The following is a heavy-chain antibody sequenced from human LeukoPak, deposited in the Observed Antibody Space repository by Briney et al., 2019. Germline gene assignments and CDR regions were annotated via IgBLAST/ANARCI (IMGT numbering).Heavy chain of an antibody. Sequence: GGSLRLSCAASGLTFSSYAMSWVRQAPGKGLEWVSGMSGSGGSTYYADSVKGRFTISRDNSKNTLYLQMNTLRAEDTAVYYCAKDREYSYVYDAFDIWGQGTLVTVSS. D-gene: IGHD3-16*01. CDR2: MSGSGGST. CDR3: AKDREYSYVYDAFDI. J-gene: IGHJ3*02. V-gene: IGHV3-23*01. CDR1: GLTFSSYA.